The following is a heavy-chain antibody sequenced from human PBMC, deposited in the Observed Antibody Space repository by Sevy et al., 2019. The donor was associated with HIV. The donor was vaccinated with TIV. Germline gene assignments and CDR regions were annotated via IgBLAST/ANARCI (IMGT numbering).Heavy chain of an antibody. J-gene: IGHJ6*03. V-gene: IGHV3-15*01. CDR1: GFTFSNAW. CDR2: IKSKTDGGTT. CDR3: TTPTVTTTIYYYYYMDV. Sequence: GGSLRLSCAASGFTFSNAWMSWVRQAPGKELEWVGRIKSKTDGGTTDYAAPVKGRFTISRDDSKNTLYLQMNSLKTEDTAVYYCTTPTVTTTIYYYYYMDVWGKGTTVTVSS. D-gene: IGHD4-17*01.